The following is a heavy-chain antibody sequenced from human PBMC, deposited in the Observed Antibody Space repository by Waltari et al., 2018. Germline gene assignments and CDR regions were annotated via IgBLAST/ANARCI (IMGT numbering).Heavy chain of an antibody. CDR1: GGSIRSSSYF. CDR3: TKRTALDGMDV. Sequence: QLQLQESGRGLVKPSETLSLTCSAPGGSIRSSSYFWGWTRQPPGKGLEWIGSIYYTGTTNYNPSFESRLTISIDTSKNQFSLKLTSVTAADTAVYYCTKRTALDGMDVWGQGATVTVSS. CDR2: IYYTGTT. J-gene: IGHJ6*02. V-gene: IGHV4-39*01. D-gene: IGHD5-18*01.